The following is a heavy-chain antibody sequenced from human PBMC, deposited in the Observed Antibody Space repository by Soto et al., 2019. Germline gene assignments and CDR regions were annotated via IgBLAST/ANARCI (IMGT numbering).Heavy chain of an antibody. CDR3: AADRCSSTSCYPFDY. V-gene: IGHV1-58*01. D-gene: IGHD2-2*01. Sequence: ASVKVSCKASGFTFTSSAVQCVRQARGQRLEWIGWIVVGSGNTNYAQKFQERVTITRDMSTSTAYMELSSLRSEDTAVYYCAADRCSSTSCYPFDYWGQGTLVTVSS. CDR2: IVVGSGNT. CDR1: GFTFTSSA. J-gene: IGHJ4*02.